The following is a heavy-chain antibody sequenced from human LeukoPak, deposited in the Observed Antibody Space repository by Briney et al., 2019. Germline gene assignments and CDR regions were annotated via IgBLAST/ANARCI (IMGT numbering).Heavy chain of an antibody. Sequence: PSETLSLTCTVSGGSISSYYWSWIRQPPGKGLEWIGYVYYTGSTNYNPSLKSRVTISVDTSNNQFSLKLSSVTAADTAVYYCARAHSIAVAADTLDYWGQGTLVTVSS. CDR3: ARAHSIAVAADTLDY. CDR1: GGSISSYY. CDR2: VYYTGST. J-gene: IGHJ4*02. V-gene: IGHV4-59*01. D-gene: IGHD6-19*01.